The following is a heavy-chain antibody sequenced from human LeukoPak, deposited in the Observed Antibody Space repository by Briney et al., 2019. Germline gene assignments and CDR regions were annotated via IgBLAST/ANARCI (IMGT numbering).Heavy chain of an antibody. CDR1: GFTFSNYW. CDR2: IQQHGSET. V-gene: IGHV3-7*01. D-gene: IGHD1-26*01. J-gene: IGHJ4*02. Sequence: GGSLRLSCEGSGFTFSNYWMSWVRQAPGKGLEWVANIQQHGSETYYGDSVKGRFTISRDNAKNSLYLQMNSLRAEDTAVYYCAKGSGGSYLDYYFDYWGQGTLVTVSS. CDR3: AKGSGGSYLDYYFDY.